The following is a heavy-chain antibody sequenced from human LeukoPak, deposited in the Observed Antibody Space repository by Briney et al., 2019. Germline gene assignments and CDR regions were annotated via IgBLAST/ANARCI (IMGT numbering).Heavy chain of an antibody. J-gene: IGHJ3*02. CDR1: GFTVSSNY. CDR2: IYSGGST. Sequence: GGSLRLSCAASGFTVSSNYMSWVRQAPGKGLEWVSVIYSGGSTYYADSVKGRFTISRHNSKNTLYLQMNSLRAEDTAVYYCAKGSTYYYDSSGYYTATDAFDIWGQGTMVTVSS. V-gene: IGHV3-53*01. D-gene: IGHD3-22*01. CDR3: AKGSTYYYDSSGYYTATDAFDI.